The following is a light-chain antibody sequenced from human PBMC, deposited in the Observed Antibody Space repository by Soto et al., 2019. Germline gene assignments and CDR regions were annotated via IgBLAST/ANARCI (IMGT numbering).Light chain of an antibody. Sequence: EIVMTQAPATLSVSPGERATLSCRASQSVSRNLACYQQKPGQAPRLLIYGASTRATGIPARFSGSGSGTEFTLTISSLQSEDFAVYYCQQYNNWPYTFGQGTKLEIK. CDR3: QQYNNWPYT. CDR2: GAS. V-gene: IGKV3-15*01. CDR1: QSVSRN. J-gene: IGKJ2*01.